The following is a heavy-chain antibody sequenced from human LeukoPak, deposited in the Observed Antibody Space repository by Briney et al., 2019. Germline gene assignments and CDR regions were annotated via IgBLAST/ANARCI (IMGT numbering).Heavy chain of an antibody. Sequence: ASVKVSCKAFGYTFTSYYMHWVRQAPGQGLEWMGIINPSGGSTSYAQKFQGRVTMTRDTSTSTVYMELSSLRSEDTAVYYCARDLKAFDSSGYSSFDYWGQGTLVTVSS. CDR2: INPSGGST. J-gene: IGHJ4*02. CDR3: ARDLKAFDSSGYSSFDY. V-gene: IGHV1-46*01. CDR1: GYTFTSYY. D-gene: IGHD3-22*01.